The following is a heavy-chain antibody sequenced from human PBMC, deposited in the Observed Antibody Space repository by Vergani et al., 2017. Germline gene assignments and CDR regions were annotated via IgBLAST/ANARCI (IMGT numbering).Heavy chain of an antibody. CDR2: ISSSSSTI. CDR1: GFTFSSYS. J-gene: IGHJ3*02. CDR3: ATTPRSCYSPLVSSGPLCAFDI. D-gene: IGHD2-15*01. V-gene: IGHV3-48*01. Sequence: EVQLVESGGGLVQPGGSLRLSCAASGFTFSSYSMNWVRQAPGKGLEWVSYISSSSSTIYYADSVKGRFTISRDNAKNSLYLQMNSLRAEDTAVYYCATTPRSCYSPLVSSGPLCAFDIWGQGTMVTVSS.